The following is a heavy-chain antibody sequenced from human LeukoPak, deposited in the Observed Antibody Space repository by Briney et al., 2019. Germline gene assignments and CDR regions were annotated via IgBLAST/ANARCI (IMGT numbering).Heavy chain of an antibody. CDR2: IKQDGSQT. CDR1: RYPYSLYY. CDR3: ARASRSENQGN. Sequence: GVSLTLSCRASRYPYSLYYMMWVRQSPGKGLEWVANIKQDGSQTQYVDSVKGRFTISRDNAKNSLYLQMSSLRAEDTGVYYCARASRSENQGNWGQGTPVTVSS. J-gene: IGHJ4*02. D-gene: IGHD3-3*01. V-gene: IGHV3-7*01.